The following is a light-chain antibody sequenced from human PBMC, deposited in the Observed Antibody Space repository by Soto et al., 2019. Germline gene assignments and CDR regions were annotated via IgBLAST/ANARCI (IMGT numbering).Light chain of an antibody. CDR2: GAS. CDR3: QQYNNWPPLT. J-gene: IGKJ4*01. V-gene: IGKV3-15*01. CDR1: QSVSSN. Sequence: EIVMTQSPATLSVSPGERATLSCRASQSVSSNLAWYQQKPGQAPRLLLYGASTRATGIPARFSGSGSGTEFTLTISSLQSEDFAVYHCQQYNNWPPLTFGGGTKVEIK.